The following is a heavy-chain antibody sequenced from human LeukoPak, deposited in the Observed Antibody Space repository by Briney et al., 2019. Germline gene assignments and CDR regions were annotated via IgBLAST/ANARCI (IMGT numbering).Heavy chain of an antibody. V-gene: IGHV4-34*01. J-gene: IGHJ4*02. D-gene: IGHD3-10*01. CDR2: INHSGST. CDR3: ARRRVYYLT. CDR1: GGSFSGYY. Sequence: SETLSLTCAVYGGSFSGYYWSWIRQPPGKGLEWIGEINHSGSTNYNPSLKSRVTISVDTSKNQFSLKLSSVTAADTAVYYCARRRVYYLTWGQGTLVTVSS.